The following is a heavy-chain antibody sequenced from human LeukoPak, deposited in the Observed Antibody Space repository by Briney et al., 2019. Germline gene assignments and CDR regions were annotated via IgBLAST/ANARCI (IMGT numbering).Heavy chain of an antibody. D-gene: IGHD3-16*01. CDR1: GFTFSSSA. Sequence: GGSLRLSCAASGFTFSSSAMGWVRRAPQKGLEWVSAIPASGPKTYYTGSVRGRFAISRDNSKNTVYLQMQSLRAEDTAVYYCVKEASKTFGIYTADYWGQGTLVTVSS. J-gene: IGHJ4*02. CDR3: VKEASKTFGIYTADY. V-gene: IGHV3-23*01. CDR2: IPASGPKT.